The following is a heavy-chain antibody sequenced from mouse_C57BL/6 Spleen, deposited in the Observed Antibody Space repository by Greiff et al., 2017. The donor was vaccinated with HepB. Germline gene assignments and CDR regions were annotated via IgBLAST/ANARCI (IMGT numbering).Heavy chain of an antibody. D-gene: IGHD2-5*01. CDR1: GYTFTSYW. CDR3: ARSASKGFAY. V-gene: IGHV1-69*01. Sequence: QVQLQQSGAELVMPGASVKLPCKASGYTFTSYWMHWVKQRPGQGLEWIGEIDPSDSYTNYNQKFKGKSTLTVDKSSSTAYMQLSSLTSEDSAVYYCARSASKGFAYWGQGTLVTVSA. J-gene: IGHJ3*01. CDR2: IDPSDSYT.